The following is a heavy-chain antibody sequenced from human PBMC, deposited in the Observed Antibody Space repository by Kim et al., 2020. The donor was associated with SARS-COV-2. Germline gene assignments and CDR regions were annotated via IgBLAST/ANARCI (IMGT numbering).Heavy chain of an antibody. CDR2: IYSGGGT. CDR3: AREPHKYYDRSGNIPSR. D-gene: IGHD3-22*01. J-gene: IGHJ4*02. Sequence: GGSLRLSCAASGFAVSDSYMSWVRQAPGKGLEWVSVIYSGGGTYYRDSVKDRFTISRDNSKNTLYLEMNSLRAEDTAMYYCAREPHKYYDRSGNIPSRWGQGTLVTVSS. CDR1: GFAVSDSY. V-gene: IGHV3-66*01.